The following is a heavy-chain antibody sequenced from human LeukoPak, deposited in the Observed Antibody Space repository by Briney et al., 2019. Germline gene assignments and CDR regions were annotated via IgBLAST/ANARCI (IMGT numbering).Heavy chain of an antibody. J-gene: IGHJ4*02. CDR2: IYYTGST. CDR3: ARGWEGMISILKPFDY. V-gene: IGHV4-59*12. Sequence: SETLSLTCTVSGGSISSYYWSWIRQPPGKGLEYIGYIYYTGSTNYNPSLKGRVTISVDTSKNQFSLKLSSVTAADTAVYYCARGWEGMISILKPFDYWGQGTLVTVSS. D-gene: IGHD1-26*01. CDR1: GGSISSYY.